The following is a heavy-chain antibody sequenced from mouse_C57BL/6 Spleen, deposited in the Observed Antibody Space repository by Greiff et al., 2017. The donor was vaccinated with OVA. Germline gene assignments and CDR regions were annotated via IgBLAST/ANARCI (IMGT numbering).Heavy chain of an antibody. CDR3: ARAYYRDYFDY. CDR2: ISSGSSTI. D-gene: IGHD2-14*01. V-gene: IGHV5-17*01. Sequence: EVKVVESGGGLVKPGGSLKLSCAASGFTFSDYGMHWVRQAPEKGLEWVAYISSGSSTIYYADTVKGRFPISRDNAKNTLFLQMTSLRSEDTAMYYCARAYYRDYFDYWGQGTTLTVSS. CDR1: GFTFSDYG. J-gene: IGHJ2*01.